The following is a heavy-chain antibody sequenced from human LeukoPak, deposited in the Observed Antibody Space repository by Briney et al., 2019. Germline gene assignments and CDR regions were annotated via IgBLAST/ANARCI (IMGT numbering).Heavy chain of an antibody. D-gene: IGHD3-10*01. Sequence: PGGSLRLSCAPSVFTFSSYAMSWVRQAPGGGGVCVSRMNSDGSDISYADSVKGRFTISRDNAKNTLYLQMNSLRAEDTAVYYCARDLLDASGSNPLYWGQGTLVIVSS. V-gene: IGHV3-74*01. J-gene: IGHJ4*02. CDR1: VFTFSSYA. CDR2: MNSDGSDI. CDR3: ARDLLDASGSNPLY.